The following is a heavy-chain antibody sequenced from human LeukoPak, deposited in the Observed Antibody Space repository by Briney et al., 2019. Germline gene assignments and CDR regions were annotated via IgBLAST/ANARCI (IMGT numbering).Heavy chain of an antibody. Sequence: GGSLRLSCAASGFTFSRFSMNWVRQAPGKGLDWVAFVRDDGSSQNYAATVRGRFTTSRDNSKNTVYLQMNNLRPDDTAVYYCTKGHFWSSGRAFDIWGQGTRVPVSS. CDR2: VRDDGSSQ. D-gene: IGHD3-3*02. CDR1: GFTFSRFS. V-gene: IGHV3-30*02. J-gene: IGHJ3*02. CDR3: TKGHFWSSGRAFDI.